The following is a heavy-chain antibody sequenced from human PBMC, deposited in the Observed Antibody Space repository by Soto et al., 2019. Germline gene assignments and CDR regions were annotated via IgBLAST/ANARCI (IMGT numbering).Heavy chain of an antibody. CDR3: ARDSGVVVPAAMDV. CDR2: ISSSSSYI. CDR1: GFTFSSYS. Sequence: GSLRLSCAASGFTFSSYSMNWVRQAPGKGLEWVSSISSSSSYIYYADSVKGRFTISRDNAKNSLYLQMNSLRAEDTAVYYCARDSGVVVPAAMDVWGQGTTVTVSS. D-gene: IGHD2-2*01. V-gene: IGHV3-21*01. J-gene: IGHJ6*02.